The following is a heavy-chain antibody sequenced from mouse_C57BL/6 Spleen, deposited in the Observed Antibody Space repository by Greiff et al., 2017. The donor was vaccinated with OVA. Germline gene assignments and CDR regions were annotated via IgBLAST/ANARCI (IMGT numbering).Heavy chain of an antibody. J-gene: IGHJ2*01. CDR2: ISDGGSYT. V-gene: IGHV5-4*03. D-gene: IGHD2-4*01. CDR3: ARWDDYDVYFDY. Sequence: EVKVEESGGGLVKPGGSLKLSCAASGFTFSSYAMSWVRQTPEKRLEWVATISDGGSYTYYPDNVKGRFTISRDNAKNNLYLQMSHLKSEDTAMYYCARWDDYDVYFDYWGQGTTLTVSS. CDR1: GFTFSSYA.